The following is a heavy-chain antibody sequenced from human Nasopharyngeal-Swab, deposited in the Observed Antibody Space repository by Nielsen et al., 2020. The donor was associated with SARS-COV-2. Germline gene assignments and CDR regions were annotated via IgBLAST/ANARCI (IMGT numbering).Heavy chain of an antibody. CDR3: ARGGVVPWFDY. D-gene: IGHD3-3*01. CDR1: GGSFSGYY. V-gene: IGHV4-30-2*01. J-gene: IGHJ4*02. CDR2: IYHGGST. Sequence: SQTLSLTCAVYGGSFSGYYWSWIRQPPGKGLEWIGYIYHGGSTYYNPSLKSRVTISVDRSKNQFSLKLSSVTAADTAVYYCARGGVVPWFDYWGQGTLVTVSS.